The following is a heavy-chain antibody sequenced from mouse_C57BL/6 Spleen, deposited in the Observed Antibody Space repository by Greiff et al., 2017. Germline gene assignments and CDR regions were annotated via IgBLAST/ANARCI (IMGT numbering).Heavy chain of an antibody. J-gene: IGHJ3*01. Sequence: QVQLQQSDAELVQPGASVKITCTVSGYTFTDHTIHWMKQRPEQGLEWIGYIYPRDGSTKYNEKFKGKATLTADKSSSTAYMQLNSLSSEDSAVYFCASFGSGDRQTVAWLAYWGQGTLVTVSA. V-gene: IGHV1-78*01. D-gene: IGHD3-2*02. CDR3: ASFGSGDRQTVAWLAY. CDR2: IYPRDGST. CDR1: GYTFTDHT.